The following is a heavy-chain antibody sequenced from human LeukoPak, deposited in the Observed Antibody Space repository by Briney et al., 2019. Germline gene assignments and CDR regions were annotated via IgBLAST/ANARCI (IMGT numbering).Heavy chain of an antibody. CDR2: INHSGST. CDR3: ARRTRAVAGNNWFDP. D-gene: IGHD6-19*01. Sequence: GSLRLSCAASGFTFSSYSMNWVRQAPGKGLEWIWEINHSGSTNYNPSLKSRVTISVDTSKNQFSLKLSSVTAADTAVYYCARRTRAVAGNNWFDPWGQGTLVTVSS. CDR1: GFTFSSYS. J-gene: IGHJ5*02. V-gene: IGHV4-34*01.